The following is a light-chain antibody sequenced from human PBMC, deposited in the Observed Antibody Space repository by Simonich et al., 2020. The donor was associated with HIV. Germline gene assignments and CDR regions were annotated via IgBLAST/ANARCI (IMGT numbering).Light chain of an antibody. CDR2: GAS. V-gene: IGKV3-15*01. J-gene: IGKJ3*01. CDR1: QNVSSN. Sequence: EIVMTQSPVTLSVSPGERATLSCRASQNVSSNLAWYQQKPGQAPSLLIYGASTRATGIPASFSGSGSGTEFALTISSLQSEDFAVYYCQQYGSSPPGTFGPGTKVDIK. CDR3: QQYGSSPPGT.